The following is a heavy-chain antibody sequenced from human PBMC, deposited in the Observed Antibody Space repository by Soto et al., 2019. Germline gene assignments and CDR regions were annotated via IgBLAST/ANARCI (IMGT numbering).Heavy chain of an antibody. V-gene: IGHV3-33*01. Sequence: QVHLVESGGGVVHPGRSLRLSCAASGFMFSDYGMHWVRQAPGKGLEWVAIIWYDGNYKYYSESAKGRFTISRDNSNNTLYLQMNSLRVEDTAVYFCAREGAVAGSQDFWGQGTLVTVSS. CDR1: GFMFSDYG. CDR3: AREGAVAGSQDF. CDR2: IWYDGNYK. J-gene: IGHJ4*02. D-gene: IGHD6-19*01.